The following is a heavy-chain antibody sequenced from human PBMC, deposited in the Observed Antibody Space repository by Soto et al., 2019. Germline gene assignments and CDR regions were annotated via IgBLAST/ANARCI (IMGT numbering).Heavy chain of an antibody. CDR2: MNPNSGNT. V-gene: IGHV1-8*01. J-gene: IGHJ6*03. CDR1: GYTFTSYD. Sequence: QVQLVQSGAEVKKPGASVKVSCKASGYTFTSYDINWVRQATGXXXXXMXWMNPNSGNTGYAQKFQGRVTMTRNTSISTAYMELSSLRSEDTAVYYCAAAAAGINYYYYMDVWGKGTTVTVSS. D-gene: IGHD6-13*01. CDR3: AAAAAGINYYYYMDV.